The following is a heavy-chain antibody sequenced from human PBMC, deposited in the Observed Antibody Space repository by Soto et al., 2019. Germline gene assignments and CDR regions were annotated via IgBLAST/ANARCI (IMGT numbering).Heavy chain of an antibody. V-gene: IGHV1-69*13. CDR3: ARGVVRGVIISSFRYYYGMYV. CDR1: GCTFSSYS. J-gene: IGHJ6*02. Sequence: SVKVSCKASGCTFSSYSISWVRQAPGQGLEWMGGIIPIFGTANYAQKFQGRVTITADESTSTAYMELSSLRSEDTAVYYCARGVVRGVIISSFRYYYGMYVWGQGTTVTVS. CDR2: IIPIFGTA. D-gene: IGHD3-10*01.